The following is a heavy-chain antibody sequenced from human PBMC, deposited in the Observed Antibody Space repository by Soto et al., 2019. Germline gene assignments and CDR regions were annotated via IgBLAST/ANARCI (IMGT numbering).Heavy chain of an antibody. J-gene: IGHJ5*02. CDR3: ARPHYDILTGFSWFDP. CDR1: GYTFTSYG. D-gene: IGHD3-9*01. Sequence: ASVKVSCKASGYTFTSYGISWVRQAPGQGLEWMGWISAYNGNTNYAQKLQGRVTMTTDTSTSTAYMELRSLRSDDTAVYYCARPHYDILTGFSWFDPWGQGTLVTVSS. V-gene: IGHV1-18*04. CDR2: ISAYNGNT.